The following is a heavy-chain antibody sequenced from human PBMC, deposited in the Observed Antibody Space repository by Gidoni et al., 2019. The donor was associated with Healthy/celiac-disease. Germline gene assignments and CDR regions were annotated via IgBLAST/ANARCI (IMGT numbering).Heavy chain of an antibody. J-gene: IGHJ5*02. V-gene: IGHV1-3*01. CDR2: INAGNGNT. CDR3: ARSLSAAVPDNWFDP. Sequence: QVQLVQSGAEVKKPGASVKVSCKASGYTFTSYAMHWVRQAPGQRLEWMGWINAGNGNTKYSQKFQGRVTITRDTSASTAYMELSSLRSEDTAVYYCARSLSAAVPDNWFDPWGQGTLVTVSS. D-gene: IGHD6-13*01. CDR1: GYTFTSYA.